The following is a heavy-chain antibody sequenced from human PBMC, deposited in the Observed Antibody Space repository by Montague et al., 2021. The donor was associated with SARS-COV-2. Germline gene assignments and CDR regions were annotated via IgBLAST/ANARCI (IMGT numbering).Heavy chain of an antibody. D-gene: IGHD3-22*01. CDR2: IYYSGST. CDR3: ARVHYYTGYVDS. Sequence: SETPSLTCTVSGGSMRDYYWSWIRQPPGEGLEWIGYIYYSGSTDYNPSLNSRVTLSLDTSKNQFSLNLRSVTAADTAFYYCARVHYYTGYVDSWGQGTLVSVSS. V-gene: IGHV4-59*01. CDR1: GGSMRDYY. J-gene: IGHJ4*02.